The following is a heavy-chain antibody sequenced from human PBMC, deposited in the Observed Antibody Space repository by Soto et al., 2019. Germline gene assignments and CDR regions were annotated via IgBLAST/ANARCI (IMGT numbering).Heavy chain of an antibody. CDR3: ARLGLDTAMVTGYYMDV. V-gene: IGHV4-39*01. CDR1: GGSISSSSYY. CDR2: IYYSGST. Sequence: SETLSLTCTVSGGSISSSSYYWGWIRQPPGKGLEWIGSIYYSGSTYYNPSLKSRVTISVDTSKNQFSLKLSSVTAADTAVYYCARLGLDTAMVTGYYMDVWGKGTTVTVSS. D-gene: IGHD5-18*01. J-gene: IGHJ6*03.